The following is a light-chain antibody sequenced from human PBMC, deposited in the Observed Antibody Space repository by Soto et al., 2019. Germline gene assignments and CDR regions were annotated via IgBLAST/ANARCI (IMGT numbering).Light chain of an antibody. Sequence: DIQMTQSPSTLSASVGDRVTITCRASQSIIIWLAWYQQKPVKVQKLLIYKASSLESGVPSRFSGSESGTEFTLTISSLQPDDFVTYYCQQYNSYSRTFGQGTKV. CDR1: QSIIIW. CDR3: QQYNSYSRT. CDR2: KAS. V-gene: IGKV1-5*03. J-gene: IGKJ1*01.